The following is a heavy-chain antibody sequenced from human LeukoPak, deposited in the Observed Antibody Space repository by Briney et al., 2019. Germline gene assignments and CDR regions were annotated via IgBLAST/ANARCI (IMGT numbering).Heavy chain of an antibody. CDR3: ARDPEHLYYYGSGSYSDAFDI. Sequence: SETLSLTCAVYGGSFSGYYWSWIRQPPGKGLEWIGEINHSGSTTYNPSLKSRVTISVDTSKNQFSLKLSSVTAADTAVYYCARDPEHLYYYGSGSYSDAFDIWGQGTMVTVSS. CDR1: GGSFSGYY. V-gene: IGHV4-34*01. J-gene: IGHJ3*02. CDR2: INHSGST. D-gene: IGHD3-10*01.